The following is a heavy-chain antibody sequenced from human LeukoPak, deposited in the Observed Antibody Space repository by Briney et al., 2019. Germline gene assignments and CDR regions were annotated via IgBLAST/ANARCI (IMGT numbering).Heavy chain of an antibody. CDR1: GYSFTSYW. Sequence: GESLKIPCKGSGYSFTSYWIGWVRQMPGKGLEWMGIIYPGDSDTRYSPSFQGQVTISADKSISTAYLQWSSLKASDTAMYYCARPSLYCSSTSCYTGGYFDYWGQGTLVTVSS. CDR3: ARPSLYCSSTSCYTGGYFDY. V-gene: IGHV5-51*01. D-gene: IGHD2-2*02. CDR2: IYPGDSDT. J-gene: IGHJ4*02.